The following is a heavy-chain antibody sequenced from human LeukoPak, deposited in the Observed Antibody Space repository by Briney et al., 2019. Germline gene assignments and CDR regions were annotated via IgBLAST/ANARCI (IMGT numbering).Heavy chain of an antibody. Sequence: GASVKVSCKVSGYTLTELSMHWVRQAPGKGFEWMGGFDPEDGETIYAQKFQGRVTMTEDTSTDTAYMELSSLRSEDTAVYYCATERATMVRGVITRSGSMDVWGKGTTVTVSS. J-gene: IGHJ6*04. CDR3: ATERATMVRGVITRSGSMDV. V-gene: IGHV1-24*01. CDR1: GYTLTELS. CDR2: FDPEDGET. D-gene: IGHD3-10*01.